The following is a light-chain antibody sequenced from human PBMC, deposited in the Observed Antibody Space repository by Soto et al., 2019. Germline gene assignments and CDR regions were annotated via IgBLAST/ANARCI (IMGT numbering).Light chain of an antibody. CDR2: GAS. Sequence: EIVLTQSPGTLSLSLGERATLSCRASQSVSSKLAWYQQKPGQAPRVLIYGASSRSTGIPDRFGGSGSGTDFTLNISRLEPEDFAVYYCQQYGGSPQTFGQGTKLEI. J-gene: IGKJ2*01. V-gene: IGKV3-20*01. CDR3: QQYGGSPQT. CDR1: QSVSSK.